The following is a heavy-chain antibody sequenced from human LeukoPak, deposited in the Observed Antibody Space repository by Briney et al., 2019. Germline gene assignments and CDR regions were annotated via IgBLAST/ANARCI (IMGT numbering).Heavy chain of an antibody. CDR3: ANSAGTAMVTSFDY. CDR2: IIPIFGTA. CDR1: GGTFSSYA. Sequence: SVKVSCKASGGTFSSYAISWVRQAPGQGLEWIGGIIPIFGTANYAQKFQGRVTITADESTSTAYMELSSLRSEDTAVYYCANSAGTAMVTSFDYWGQGTLVTVSS. J-gene: IGHJ4*02. D-gene: IGHD5-18*01. V-gene: IGHV1-69*13.